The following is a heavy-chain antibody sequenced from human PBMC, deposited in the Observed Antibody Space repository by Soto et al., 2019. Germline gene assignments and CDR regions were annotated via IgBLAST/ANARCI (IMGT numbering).Heavy chain of an antibody. CDR3: ARHENWEVTAMVYYFDC. V-gene: IGHV4-39*01. D-gene: IGHD5-18*01. Sequence: SETLSLTCTVSGGSIRSVGYYWSWIRHNPGKGRECIGSIFYSGSTYYNPSLKSRVTICVDTSKNQFSLKLSSVTAADTAVYYCARHENWEVTAMVYYFDCWRQGTLVTVSS. J-gene: IGHJ4*02. CDR2: IFYSGST. CDR1: GGSIRSVGYY.